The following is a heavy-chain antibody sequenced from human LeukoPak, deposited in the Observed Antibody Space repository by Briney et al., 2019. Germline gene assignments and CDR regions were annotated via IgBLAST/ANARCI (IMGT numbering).Heavy chain of an antibody. CDR1: GFTFSSYA. D-gene: IGHD2-21*01. CDR3: AKRTTSFGDSLDI. J-gene: IGHJ3*02. CDR2: MSSGGST. Sequence: GGSLRLSCAASGFTFSSYAMNWVRQAPGKGLEWVSDMSSGGSTYYADSVKGRFTISRDNSKNTLYLQMNSLRAEDTAVYYCAKRTTSFGDSLDIWGQGTMVTVSS. V-gene: IGHV3-23*01.